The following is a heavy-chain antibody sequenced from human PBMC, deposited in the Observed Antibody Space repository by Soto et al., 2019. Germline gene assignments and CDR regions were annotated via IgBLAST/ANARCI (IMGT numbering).Heavy chain of an antibody. CDR3: ARWSYLDY. CDR2: ISGGGGRT. D-gene: IGHD3-3*01. CDR1: GFSFGSYP. J-gene: IGHJ4*02. V-gene: IGHV3-23*01. Sequence: VGSLRLSCAASGFSFGSYPLSWVRQAPGKGLEWVAGISGGGGRTFYADSVEGRFTISRDNSRNTLYLQMNSLRADDTAIYYCARWSYLDYWGQGTRVTVSS.